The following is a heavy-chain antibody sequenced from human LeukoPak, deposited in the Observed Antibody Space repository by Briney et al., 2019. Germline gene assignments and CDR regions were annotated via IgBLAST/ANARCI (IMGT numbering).Heavy chain of an antibody. CDR2: IYYGGST. V-gene: IGHV4-59*08. D-gene: IGHD4-23*01. J-gene: IGHJ5*02. CDR1: GGSISSYY. CDR3: ASLISTVEWFDP. Sequence: SETLSLTCTVSGGSISSYYWSWIRQPPGKGLEWIGYIYYGGSTNYNPSLKSRVTISVDTSKNQFSLKLSSVTAADTAVYYCASLISTVEWFDPWGQGTLVTVSS.